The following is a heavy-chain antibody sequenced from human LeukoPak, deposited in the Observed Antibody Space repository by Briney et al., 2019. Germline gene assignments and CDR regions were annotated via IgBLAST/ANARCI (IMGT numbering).Heavy chain of an antibody. CDR2: ISYDGSNK. Sequence: GGSLRLSCAASGFTFSSYAMHWVRQAPGKGLEWVAVISYDGSNKYYADSVKGRFTISRDNSKNTLYLQMNSLRAEDTAVYYCARGWDGYNLDYWGQGTLVTVSS. CDR3: ARGWDGYNLDY. V-gene: IGHV3-30*04. CDR1: GFTFSSYA. J-gene: IGHJ4*02. D-gene: IGHD5-24*01.